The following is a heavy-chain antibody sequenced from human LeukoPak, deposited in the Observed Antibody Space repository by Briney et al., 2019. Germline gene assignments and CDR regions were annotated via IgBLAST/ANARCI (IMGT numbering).Heavy chain of an antibody. CDR3: TRVGLGYYYYYYMDV. V-gene: IGHV4-38-2*01. Sequence: SETLSLTCAVSGYSISSGYYWGWIRQPPRKGLEWIGSIYQSGSTNYNPSLKSQVTISVDTSKNQFSLKLSSVTAADTAVYYCTRVGLGYYYYYYMDVWGKGTTVTVSS. J-gene: IGHJ6*03. CDR2: IYQSGST. CDR1: GYSISSGYY. D-gene: IGHD3/OR15-3a*01.